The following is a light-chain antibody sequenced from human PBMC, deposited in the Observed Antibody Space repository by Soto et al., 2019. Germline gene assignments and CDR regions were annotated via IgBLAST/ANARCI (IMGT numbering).Light chain of an antibody. Sequence: QSALTQPRSVSGSPGQSVTISCTGAGSDVSGYNFLSWYQQYPGKAPKVIIYDVNKRPSGVPDRFSGSKSGKAASLTISGLQAEDEADYFCCSFTTSTTYVFGTWTKLTVL. CDR2: DVN. CDR1: GSDVSGYNF. V-gene: IGLV2-11*01. CDR3: CSFTTSTTYV. J-gene: IGLJ1*01.